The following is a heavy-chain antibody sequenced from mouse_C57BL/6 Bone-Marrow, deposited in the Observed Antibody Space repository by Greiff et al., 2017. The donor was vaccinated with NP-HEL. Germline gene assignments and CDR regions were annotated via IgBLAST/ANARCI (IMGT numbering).Heavy chain of an antibody. CDR1: GYTFTSYW. CDR3: ARRDWFDY. Sequence: VQLKQPGAELVMPGASVKLSCKASGYTFTSYWMHWVKQRPGQGLEWIGEIDPSDSYTNYNQKFKGKSTLTVDKSSSTAYMQLSSLTSEDSAVYYCARRDWFDYWGQGTTLTVSS. CDR2: IDPSDSYT. V-gene: IGHV1-69*01. D-gene: IGHD4-1*01. J-gene: IGHJ2*01.